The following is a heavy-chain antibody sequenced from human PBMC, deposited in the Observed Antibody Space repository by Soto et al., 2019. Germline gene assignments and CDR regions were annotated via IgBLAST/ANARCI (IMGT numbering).Heavy chain of an antibody. Sequence: SVKVSCKASGGAFSGHAISWLRQAPGQGLEWMGGIIPSFKGTNYAQKFQGRVTITADDSTSTAYMDLYSLRSEDTAVYYCARDVPLNYYDGTFSYYALDVWGQGTTVTVSS. D-gene: IGHD3-16*01. CDR3: ARDVPLNYYDGTFSYYALDV. V-gene: IGHV1-69*13. CDR2: IIPSFKGT. CDR1: GGAFSGHA. J-gene: IGHJ6*02.